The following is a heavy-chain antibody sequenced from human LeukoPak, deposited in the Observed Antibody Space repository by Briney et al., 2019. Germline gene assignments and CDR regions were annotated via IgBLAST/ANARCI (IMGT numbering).Heavy chain of an antibody. V-gene: IGHV1-8*01. CDR2: TNPNTGNT. Sequence: GASVKVSCKASGYTLTNYDINWVRQATGQGLEWMGWTNPNTGNTGYAQKFQGRVTMTRDTSISTAYMELSGLRSEDTAVYYCARGGDDVYDYWGQGTLVTVA. D-gene: IGHD3-16*01. J-gene: IGHJ4*02. CDR1: GYTLTNYD. CDR3: ARGGDDVYDY.